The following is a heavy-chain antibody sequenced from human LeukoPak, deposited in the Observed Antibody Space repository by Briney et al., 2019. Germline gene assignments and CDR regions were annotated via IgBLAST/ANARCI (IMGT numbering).Heavy chain of an antibody. CDR2: ISSSSSYI. Sequence: GGSLRLSRAASGFTFSSYSMNWVRQAPGKGLEWVSSISSSSSYIYYADSVKGRFTISRDNAKNSLYLQMNSLRAEDTAVYYCARELGGWFDPWGQGTLVTVSS. CDR3: ARELGGWFDP. CDR1: GFTFSSYS. V-gene: IGHV3-21*01. J-gene: IGHJ5*02.